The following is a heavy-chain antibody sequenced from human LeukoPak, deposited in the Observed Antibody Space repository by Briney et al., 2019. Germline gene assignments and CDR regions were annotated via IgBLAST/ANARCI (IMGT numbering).Heavy chain of an antibody. CDR2: ISYDGSNK. Sequence: GGSLRLSCAASGFTFSSYAMHRVRQAPGKGLEWVAVISYDGSNKYYADSVKGRFTISRDNSKNTLYLQMNSLRAEDTAVYYCARDLGVDTAMVLDYWGQGTLVTVSS. V-gene: IGHV3-30*04. J-gene: IGHJ4*02. CDR1: GFTFSSYA. D-gene: IGHD5-18*01. CDR3: ARDLGVDTAMVLDY.